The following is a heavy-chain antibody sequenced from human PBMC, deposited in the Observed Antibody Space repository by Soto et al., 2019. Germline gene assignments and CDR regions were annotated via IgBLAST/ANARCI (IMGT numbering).Heavy chain of an antibody. D-gene: IGHD4-4*01. V-gene: IGHV1-2*04. Sequence: GASVKVSCKASGYTFTGYYMHWVRQAPGQGLEWMGWINPNSGGTNYAQKFQGWVTMTRDTSISTAYMELSRLRSDDTAVYYCARVRLGYSHYPSYYGMDVCGQGPTVTVYS. CDR3: ARVRLGYSHYPSYYGMDV. J-gene: IGHJ6*02. CDR1: GYTFTGYY. CDR2: INPNSGGT.